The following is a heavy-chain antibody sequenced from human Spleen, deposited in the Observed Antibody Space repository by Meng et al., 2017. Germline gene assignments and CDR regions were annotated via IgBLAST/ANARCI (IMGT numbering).Heavy chain of an antibody. CDR1: GFTFSSYA. CDR3: AKDEGSTDEYCSKTSCYPDV. V-gene: IGHV3-23*01. D-gene: IGHD2-2*01. CDR2: ISGSGGST. Sequence: GGSLRLSCAASGFTFSSYAMSWVRQAPGKGLEWVSAISGSGGSTYYADSVKGRFTISRDNSKNTLYLQMNSLRAEDTAVYYCAKDEGSTDEYCSKTSCYPDVWGQGTT. J-gene: IGHJ6*02.